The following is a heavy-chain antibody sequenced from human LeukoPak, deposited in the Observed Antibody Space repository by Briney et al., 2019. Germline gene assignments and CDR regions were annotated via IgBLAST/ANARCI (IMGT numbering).Heavy chain of an antibody. V-gene: IGHV4-59*08. CDR3: ARHAYSGSYQHDY. Sequence: PSETLSPTCTVSGGSISSYYWSWIRQPPGKGLEWIGYIYYTGSTNYNPSLKSRVTISVDTSKNQFSLKLSSVTAADTAVYYCARHAYSGSYQHDYWGQGTLVTVSS. J-gene: IGHJ4*02. D-gene: IGHD1-26*01. CDR2: IYYTGST. CDR1: GGSISSYY.